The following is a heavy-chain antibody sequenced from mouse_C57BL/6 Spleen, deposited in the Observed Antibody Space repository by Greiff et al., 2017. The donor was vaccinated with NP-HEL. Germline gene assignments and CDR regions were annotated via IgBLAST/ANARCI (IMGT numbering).Heavy chain of an antibody. V-gene: IGHV1-49*01. CDR3: ARDSSGYYAMDY. CDR1: YFAFMASA. CDR2: FTMYSDAT. J-gene: IGHJ4*01. D-gene: IGHD3-2*02. Sequence: QVQLQQSGAELVRPGSSVKLSCKDSYFAFMASAMHWVKQRPGHGLEWIGSFTMYSDATEYSENFKGKATLTANTSSSTAYMVLSSLTSEDSAVYYCARDSSGYYAMDYWGQGTSVTVSS.